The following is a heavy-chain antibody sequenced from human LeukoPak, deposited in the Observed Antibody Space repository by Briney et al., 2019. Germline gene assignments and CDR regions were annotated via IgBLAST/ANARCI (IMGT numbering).Heavy chain of an antibody. CDR1: GGSISSYY. V-gene: IGHV4-59*01. J-gene: IGHJ3*02. Sequence: PSETLSLTCTVSGGSISSYYWSWIRQPPGKGLEWMGYIYYSGSTNYNPSLKSRVTISVDTSKNQFSLKLSSVTAADTAVYYCARAVGDFWSGYPDAFDIWGQGTMVTVSS. CDR3: ARAVGDFWSGYPDAFDI. D-gene: IGHD3-3*01. CDR2: IYYSGST.